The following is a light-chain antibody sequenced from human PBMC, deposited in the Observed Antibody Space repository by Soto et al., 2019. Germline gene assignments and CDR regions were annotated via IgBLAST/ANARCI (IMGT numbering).Light chain of an antibody. J-gene: IGLJ2*01. CDR2: EVS. CDR3: SSYAGSNNYVV. V-gene: IGLV2-8*01. Sequence: QSALTQPPSASGSPGQSVTISCTGTISGVGGYNYVSWYQQHPGKAPKLMIYEVSKRPSGVPDRFSGSKSGNTASLTVSGLQAEDDADYYSSSYAGSNNYVVFGGGTKLTVL. CDR1: ISGVGGYNY.